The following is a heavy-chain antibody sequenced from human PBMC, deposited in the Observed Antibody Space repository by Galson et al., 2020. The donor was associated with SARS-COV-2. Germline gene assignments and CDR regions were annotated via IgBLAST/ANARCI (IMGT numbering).Heavy chain of an antibody. CDR3: ARDRSDCSGGSCYYFDY. Sequence: GESLKISCKASGYTFTSYYMHWVRQAPGQGLEWMGIINPSGGSTSYAQKFQGRVTMTRDTSTSTVYMELSSLRSEDTAVYYCARDRSDCSGGSCYYFDYWGQGTLVTVSS. D-gene: IGHD2-15*01. V-gene: IGHV1-46*01. CDR1: GYTFTSYY. CDR2: INPSGGST. J-gene: IGHJ4*02.